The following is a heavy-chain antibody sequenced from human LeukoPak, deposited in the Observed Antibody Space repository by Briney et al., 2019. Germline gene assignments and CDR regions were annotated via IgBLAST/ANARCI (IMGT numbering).Heavy chain of an antibody. Sequence: ASVKVSCKASGYTFTGYYMHWVRQAPGQGLEWMGWINPNSGGTNYAQKFQGRVTMTRDTSISTAYMELSRLRSDDTAVYYCARERQYCGGDCYPGWFDPWGQGTLVTVSS. V-gene: IGHV1-2*02. CDR2: INPNSGGT. D-gene: IGHD2-21*02. J-gene: IGHJ5*02. CDR1: GYTFTGYY. CDR3: ARERQYCGGDCYPGWFDP.